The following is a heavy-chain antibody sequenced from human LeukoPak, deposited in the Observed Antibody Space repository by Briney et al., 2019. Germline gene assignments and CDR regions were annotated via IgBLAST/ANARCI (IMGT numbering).Heavy chain of an antibody. J-gene: IGHJ4*02. CDR1: GYTFTSYG. CDR3: ARGPYGYDFWSGYHFDY. CDR2: IRAYNGNT. D-gene: IGHD3-3*01. V-gene: IGHV1-18*01. Sequence: ASVKVSCKASGYTFTSYGISWVRQAPGQGLEWMGWIRAYNGNTNYAQKLQDRVTMTTDTSTSTAYMELRSLRSDDTAVYYCARGPYGYDFWSGYHFDYWGQGTLVTVSS.